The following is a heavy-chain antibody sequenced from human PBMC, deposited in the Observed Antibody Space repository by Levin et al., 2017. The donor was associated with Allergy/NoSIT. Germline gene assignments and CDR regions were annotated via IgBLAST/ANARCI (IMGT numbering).Heavy chain of an antibody. CDR1: GFTFRSYA. CDR2: IGVSGST. J-gene: IGHJ4*02. Sequence: GGSLRLSCAASGFTFRSYAMTWVRQAPGKGLEWVSSIGVSGSTYYAESVKGRFTISRDNSKNTLNLQMGSLRADDTAVYHWARGGIGEAGGLGYWGQGIVVTVSS. V-gene: IGHV3-23*01. D-gene: IGHD2-21*01. CDR3: ARGGIGEAGGLGY.